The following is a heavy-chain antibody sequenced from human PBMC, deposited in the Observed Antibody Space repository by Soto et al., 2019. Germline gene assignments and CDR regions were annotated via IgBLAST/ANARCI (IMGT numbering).Heavy chain of an antibody. D-gene: IGHD2-2*01. CDR1: GGTFSSYA. V-gene: IGHV1-69*13. CDR3: ASRRGFCSSTSCSDYYYYGMDV. CDR2: IIPIFGTA. Sequence: SVKVSCKASGGTFSSYAISWVRQAPGQGLEWMGGIIPIFGTANYAQKFQGRVTITADESTSAAYMELSSLRSEDTAVYYCASRRGFCSSTSCSDYYYYGMDVWGQGTTVTVSS. J-gene: IGHJ6*02.